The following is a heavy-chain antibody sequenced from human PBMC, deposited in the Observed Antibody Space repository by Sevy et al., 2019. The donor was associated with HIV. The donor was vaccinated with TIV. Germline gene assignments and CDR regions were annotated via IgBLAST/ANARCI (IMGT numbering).Heavy chain of an antibody. CDR2: IYYSGST. D-gene: IGHD5-18*01. J-gene: IGHJ4*02. V-gene: IGHV4-59*01. CDR1: GGSISSYY. Sequence: SENLSLTCTVSGGSISSYYWSWIRQPPGKGLEWIGYIYYSGSTNYNPSLKSRVTISVDTSKNQFSLKLSSVTAADTAVYYCARDLYSYGNFDYWGQGTLVTVSS. CDR3: ARDLYSYGNFDY.